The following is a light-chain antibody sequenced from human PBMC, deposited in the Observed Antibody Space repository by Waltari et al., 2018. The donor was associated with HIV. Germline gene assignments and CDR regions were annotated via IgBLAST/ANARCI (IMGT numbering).Light chain of an antibody. Sequence: DIQMTQSPSSLSASVGDRVTVPCRANQNISSYLIWYQQRPGKAPRLLIYTASTLQRGVPSRFSGSGSGTDFTLSITSLQPEDFATYYCQQSYSTPLTFGGGTRVEIK. CDR3: QQSYSTPLT. CDR1: QNISSY. CDR2: TAS. J-gene: IGKJ4*01. V-gene: IGKV1-39*01.